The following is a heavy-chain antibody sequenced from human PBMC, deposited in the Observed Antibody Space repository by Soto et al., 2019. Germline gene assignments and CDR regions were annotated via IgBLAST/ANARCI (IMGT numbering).Heavy chain of an antibody. V-gene: IGHV6-1*01. D-gene: IGHD1-7*01. CDR3: ARDAAPTLNYPHGMDV. Sequence: LSLTCAISGDSVSTNIAAWSWIRQSPSRGLEWLGRTLYRSSKWYNEYAVSVKSRMTINPDTSKNQFSLQLNSVTPENTAVYYCARDAAPTLNYPHGMDVWGQGTAVTVSS. J-gene: IGHJ6*02. CDR1: GDSVSTNIAA. CDR2: TLYRSSKWYN.